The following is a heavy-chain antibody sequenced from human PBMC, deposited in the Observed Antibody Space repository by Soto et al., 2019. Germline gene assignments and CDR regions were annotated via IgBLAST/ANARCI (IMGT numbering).Heavy chain of an antibody. Sequence: ASGKVSCKPSGYSFSDYFIQWVRQAPGQGLEWVAWINPKTAATNYAKKFQGRVSLTWDTSSTTAYMELTRLRPDDTAVYYCARIKWGLNYYNGMDVWGQGTTVTVSS. V-gene: IGHV1-2*02. D-gene: IGHD1-26*01. CDR3: ARIKWGLNYYNGMDV. J-gene: IGHJ6*02. CDR2: INPKTAAT. CDR1: GYSFSDYF.